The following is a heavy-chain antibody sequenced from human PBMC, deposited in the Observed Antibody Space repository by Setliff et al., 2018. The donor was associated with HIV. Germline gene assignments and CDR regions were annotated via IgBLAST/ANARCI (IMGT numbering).Heavy chain of an antibody. Sequence: KASETLSLTCTISGGSISGDFWTWIWQPAGEGLEWIGRTHASGTTQCEPSLKNRCSMSIDTSKNQFSLKLSSVTAADTAVYYCARQTATGTSATFDSWGQGSLVTVSS. J-gene: IGHJ4*02. CDR3: ARQTATGTSATFDS. CDR2: THASGTT. V-gene: IGHV4-4*07. CDR1: GGSISGDF. D-gene: IGHD2-21*02.